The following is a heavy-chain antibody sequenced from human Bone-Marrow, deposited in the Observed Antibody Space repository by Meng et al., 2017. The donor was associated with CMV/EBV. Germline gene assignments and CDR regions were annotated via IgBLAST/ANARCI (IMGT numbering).Heavy chain of an antibody. CDR3: AKVSIVVVPAAQSGDDY. CDR2: IYSGGSST. D-gene: IGHD2-2*01. J-gene: IGHJ4*02. Sequence: GESLKISCAASGFTFSSYAMSWVRQAPGKGLEWVSVIYSGGSSTYYADSVKGRFTISRDNSKNTLYLQMNSLRAEDKAVYYGAKVSIVVVPAAQSGDDYWGQGTLVTVSS. V-gene: IGHV3-23*03. CDR1: GFTFSSYA.